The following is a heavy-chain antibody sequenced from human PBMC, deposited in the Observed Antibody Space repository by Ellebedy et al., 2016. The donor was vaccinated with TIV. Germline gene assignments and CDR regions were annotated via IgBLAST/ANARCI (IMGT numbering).Heavy chain of an antibody. CDR2: ISVGGST. V-gene: IGHV3-66*01. CDR1: GFTVNSNY. CDR3: ATETFNDADLILWGLFSM. J-gene: IGHJ3*02. Sequence: GESLKISCVVSGFTVNSNYMSWVRQAPGKGLEWVSVISVGGSTYYPDSVKGRFTISRDNSKNTLLLQMNSLRVDDTAVYYCATETFNDADLILWGLFSMWGQGTTVTVSS. D-gene: IGHD3-10*01.